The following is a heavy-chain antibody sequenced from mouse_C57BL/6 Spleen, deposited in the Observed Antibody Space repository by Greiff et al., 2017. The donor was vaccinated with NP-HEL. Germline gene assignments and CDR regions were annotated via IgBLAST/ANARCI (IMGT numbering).Heavy chain of an antibody. CDR2: IYPGNSDT. D-gene: IGHD1-1*01. Sequence: EVQLQQSGTVLARPGASVKMSCKTSGYTFTSYWMHWVKQRPGQGLEWIGAIYPGNSDTSYNQKFKGKAKLTAVTSASTAYMELSSLTNEDSAVYYCTKEEVYYYGSSLGYFDVWGTGTTVTVSS. V-gene: IGHV1-5*01. J-gene: IGHJ1*03. CDR1: GYTFTSYW. CDR3: TKEEVYYYGSSLGYFDV.